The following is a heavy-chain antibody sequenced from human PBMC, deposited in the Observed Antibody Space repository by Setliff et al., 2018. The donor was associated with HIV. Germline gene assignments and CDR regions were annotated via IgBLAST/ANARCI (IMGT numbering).Heavy chain of an antibody. Sequence: SVKVSCKASGYTFTSYAISWVRQAPGQGLEWIGGIIPIFGTRNYAQKFQGRVTITADELTSTAYMELSSLRAEDTAVYYCARFDHYGDYGRIGDAFDIWGQGTMVTVSS. V-gene: IGHV1-69*13. J-gene: IGHJ3*02. D-gene: IGHD4-17*01. CDR3: ARFDHYGDYGRIGDAFDI. CDR1: GYTFTSYA. CDR2: IIPIFGTR.